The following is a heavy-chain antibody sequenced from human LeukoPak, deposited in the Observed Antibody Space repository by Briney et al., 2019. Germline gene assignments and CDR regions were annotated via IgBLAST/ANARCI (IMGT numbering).Heavy chain of an antibody. CDR2: IRYDGSNK. D-gene: IGHD2-21*02. V-gene: IGHV3-30*02. Sequence: PGGSLRLSCAASGFTFSSYGMHWVRQAPGKGLEWVAFIRYDGSNKYYADSVKGRFTISRDNSKNTLYLRMNSLRAEDTAVYYCAKGSKEVVTAYFFDHWGQGTLVTVSS. CDR1: GFTFSSYG. CDR3: AKGSKEVVTAYFFDH. J-gene: IGHJ4*01.